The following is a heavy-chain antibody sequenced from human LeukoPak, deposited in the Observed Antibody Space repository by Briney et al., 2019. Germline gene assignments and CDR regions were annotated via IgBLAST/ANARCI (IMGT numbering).Heavy chain of an antibody. D-gene: IGHD3-10*01. J-gene: IGHJ4*02. CDR2: INPNSGGT. V-gene: IGHV1-2*02. CDR1: GYTFTVYY. Sequence: ASVKVSSKASGYTFTVYYMHWVRQAPGQGLEWMGWINPNSGGTKYAQKFQGRVTMTSDTSISTAYMEQSRLRSDDTAVYYCARRLGFSGSGSDYWGQGTLVTVSS. CDR3: ARRLGFSGSGSDY.